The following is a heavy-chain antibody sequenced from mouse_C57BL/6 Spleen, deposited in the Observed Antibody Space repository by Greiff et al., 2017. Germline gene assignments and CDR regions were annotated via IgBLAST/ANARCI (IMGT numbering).Heavy chain of an antibody. Sequence: VQLQQSGPELVKPGASVKISCKASGYSFTGYYMNWVKQSPEKSLEWIGEINPSTGGTTYNQKFKAKATLTVDKSSSTAYMQLKSLTSEDSAVYYCAKSNYVGFDYWGQGTTLTVSS. CDR2: INPSTGGT. V-gene: IGHV1-42*01. CDR1: GYSFTGYY. J-gene: IGHJ2*01. CDR3: AKSNYVGFDY. D-gene: IGHD2-5*01.